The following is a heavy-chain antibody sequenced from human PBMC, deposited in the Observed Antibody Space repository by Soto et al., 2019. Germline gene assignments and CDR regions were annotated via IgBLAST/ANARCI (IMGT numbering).Heavy chain of an antibody. D-gene: IGHD6-13*01. Sequence: SETLSLTCTVSGGSISRYYWSWIRQPPGKGLEWIGYIYYSGSTNYNPSLKSRVTISVDTSKNQFSLKLSSVTAADTAVYYCARGSSIAAAGTSEFDYWGQGTLVTVSS. V-gene: IGHV4-59*01. CDR3: ARGSSIAAAGTSEFDY. J-gene: IGHJ4*02. CDR2: IYYSGST. CDR1: GGSISRYY.